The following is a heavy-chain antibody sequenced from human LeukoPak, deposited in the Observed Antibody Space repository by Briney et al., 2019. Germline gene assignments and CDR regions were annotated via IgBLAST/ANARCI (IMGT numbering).Heavy chain of an antibody. D-gene: IGHD6-19*01. CDR2: ISSNGGST. CDR3: AKDRGAMAGSSLDY. CDR1: GFTFSSYA. Sequence: GGSLRLSCAASGFTFSSYAMHWVRQVPGKGLEYVSAISSNGGSTYYANSVKGRFTISRDNAKDSLYLQMNSLRVEDTALYYCAKDRGAMAGSSLDYWGQGTLVTVSS. J-gene: IGHJ4*02. V-gene: IGHV3-64*01.